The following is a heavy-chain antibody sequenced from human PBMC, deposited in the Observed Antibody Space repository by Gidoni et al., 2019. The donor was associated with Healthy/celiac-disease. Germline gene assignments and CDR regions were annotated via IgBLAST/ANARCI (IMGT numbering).Heavy chain of an antibody. CDR1: GFTCSSYI. D-gene: IGHD3-22*01. CDR3: ARDNHYYDSSGYHDLEAFDI. CDR2: LRISSSYI. V-gene: IGHV3-21*01. Sequence: EVQLVESGGGLVKHGGSLRLYCADSGFTCSSYIRHGVRQAPGNGLGWVSSLRISSSYIYYADSVKGRFTISRDNAKNSLYLQMNSLRAEDTAVYYCARDNHYYDSSGYHDLEAFDIWGQGTMVTVSS. J-gene: IGHJ3*02.